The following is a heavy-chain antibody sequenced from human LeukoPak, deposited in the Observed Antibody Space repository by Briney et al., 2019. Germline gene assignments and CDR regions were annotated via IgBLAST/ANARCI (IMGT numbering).Heavy chain of an antibody. V-gene: IGHV4-30-4*01. CDR3: ARPYYYDSRIDP. CDR2: MYYSGST. D-gene: IGHD3-22*01. J-gene: IGHJ5*02. Sequence: SQTRSLTCTVSGGSISSGDYYWSWIRQPPGKGLEWIAYMYYSGSTYYNPSLKSRVTMSADTSKNQLSLKLSSVTAADTAVYYCARPYYYDSRIDPWGRGILVTVSS. CDR1: GGSISSGDYY.